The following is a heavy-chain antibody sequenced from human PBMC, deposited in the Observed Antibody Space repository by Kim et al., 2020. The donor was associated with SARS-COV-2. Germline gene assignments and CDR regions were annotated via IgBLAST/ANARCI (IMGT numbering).Heavy chain of an antibody. V-gene: IGHV3-23*01. CDR2: ISAGGGRT. J-gene: IGHJ4*02. CDR1: GFSLSGYA. CDR3: AKTVVYSSSWYHFDY. Sequence: GGSLRLSCAASGFSLSGYAMTWVRQAPGKGLEWVSGISAGGGRTYNADSVKGRFTISRDNSKNTLYLEMNSLRVEDTAIYYCAKTVVYSSSWYHFDYWGQGTLVTVSS. D-gene: IGHD6-13*01.